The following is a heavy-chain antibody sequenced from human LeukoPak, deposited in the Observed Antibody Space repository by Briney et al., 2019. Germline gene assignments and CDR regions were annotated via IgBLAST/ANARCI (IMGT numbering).Heavy chain of an antibody. D-gene: IGHD2-2*03. J-gene: IGHJ4*02. CDR3: ARDGSYDY. V-gene: IGHV3-48*04. CDR1: GFTLSSFS. CDR2: ISSSSSTI. Sequence: PGGSLRLSCAASGFTLSSFSMNWVRQAPGKGLEWVSYISSSSSTIYYADSVRGRFTISRDNAKNSLYLQLNSLRAEDTAVYYRARDGSYDYWGQGTLVTVSS.